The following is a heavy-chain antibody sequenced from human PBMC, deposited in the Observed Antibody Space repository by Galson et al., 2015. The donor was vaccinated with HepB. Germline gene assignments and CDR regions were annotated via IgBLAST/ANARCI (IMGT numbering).Heavy chain of an antibody. Sequence: SLRLSCAASTFIFSTYSMHWVRQAPGKGLEWVSYISSSSTTIYYADSVKGRFTISRDTSKNTLYLQMNSLRAEDTAVYYCARGYSSSWYSGLGYWGQGTLVTVSS. V-gene: IGHV3-48*01. J-gene: IGHJ4*02. CDR3: ARGYSSSWYSGLGY. CDR2: ISSSSTTI. CDR1: TFIFSTYS. D-gene: IGHD6-13*01.